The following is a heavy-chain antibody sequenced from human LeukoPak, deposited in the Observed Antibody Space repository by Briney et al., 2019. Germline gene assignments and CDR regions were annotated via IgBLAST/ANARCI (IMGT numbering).Heavy chain of an antibody. CDR3: ARTQPAGAGNWLDP. Sequence: SQTLSLTCAISGDSVSSNNAAWNWIRQSPSRGLEWLGRTYYRSKWYNDYAVSVKGRININPDTSKNQFSLQLNSVTPEDTAVYYCARTQPAGAGNWLDPWGQGTLVTVSS. CDR2: TYYRSKWYN. CDR1: GDSVSSNNAA. J-gene: IGHJ5*02. D-gene: IGHD6-13*01. V-gene: IGHV6-1*01.